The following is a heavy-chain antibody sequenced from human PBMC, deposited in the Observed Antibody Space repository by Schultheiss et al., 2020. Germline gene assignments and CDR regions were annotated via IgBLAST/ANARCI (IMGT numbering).Heavy chain of an antibody. Sequence: ASVKVSCKASGYTFTDYHIHWVRQAPGQGLEWMGWINTNTGNPTYAQGFTGRFVFSLDTSVSTAYLQISSLKAEDTAVYYCARGLRLGEFSPMGYWGQGTLVTVSS. V-gene: IGHV7-4-1*02. CDR2: INTNTGNP. CDR3: ARGLRLGEFSPMGY. J-gene: IGHJ4*02. D-gene: IGHD3-16*02. CDR1: GYTFTDYH.